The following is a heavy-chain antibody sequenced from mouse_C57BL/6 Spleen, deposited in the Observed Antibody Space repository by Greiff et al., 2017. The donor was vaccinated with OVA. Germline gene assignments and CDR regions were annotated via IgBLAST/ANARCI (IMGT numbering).Heavy chain of an antibody. CDR2: IYPGDGDT. D-gene: IGHD2-4*01. J-gene: IGHJ4*01. V-gene: IGHV1-82*01. CDR1: GYAFSSSW. CDR3: ARSIYYDYDDAMDY. Sequence: QVQLKESGPELVKPGASVKISCKASGYAFSSSWMNWVKQRPGKGLEWIGRIYPGDGDTNYNGKFKGKATLTADKSSSTAYMQLSSLTSEDSAVYFCARSIYYDYDDAMDYWGQGTSVTVSS.